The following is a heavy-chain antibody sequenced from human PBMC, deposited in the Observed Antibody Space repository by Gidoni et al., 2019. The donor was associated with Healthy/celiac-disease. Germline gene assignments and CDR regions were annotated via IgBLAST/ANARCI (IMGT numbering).Heavy chain of an antibody. CDR2: INPKSGGT. Sequence: QVQLVQYGAAVTKPGASVRVSCQASGYTFTGYYLHWVRQAPGQGREWMGGINPKSGGTNYAQKFQGRVTMTRDTSISTAYMEVSRLRSDDTAMYYCAREGGAAAGADYWGQGTLVTVSS. CDR3: AREGGAAAGADY. CDR1: GYTFTGYY. D-gene: IGHD6-13*01. J-gene: IGHJ4*02. V-gene: IGHV1-2*02.